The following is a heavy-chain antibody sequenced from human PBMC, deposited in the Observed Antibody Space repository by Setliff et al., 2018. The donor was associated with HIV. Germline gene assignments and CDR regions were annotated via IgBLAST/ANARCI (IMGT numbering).Heavy chain of an antibody. Sequence: PGESPKISCKGSGYTFATDWIAWVRQMPGKGLEWMGIIYPADSDTTSSPSFQGRVTFSVDTSISTAYLHFSSLKASDTAIYYCARQGYCDTSSCSAAFDKWGQGTLVNVSS. CDR3: ARQGYCDTSSCSAAFDK. J-gene: IGHJ3*02. D-gene: IGHD2-2*01. CDR1: GYTFATDW. CDR2: IYPADSDT. V-gene: IGHV5-51*01.